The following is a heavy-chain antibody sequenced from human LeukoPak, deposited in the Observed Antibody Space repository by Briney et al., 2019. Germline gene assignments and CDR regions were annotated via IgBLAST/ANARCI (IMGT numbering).Heavy chain of an antibody. J-gene: IGHJ3*02. V-gene: IGHV1-2*02. D-gene: IGHD3-22*01. CDR1: GYTFTSYG. CDR2: INPNSGGT. CDR3: ASEYKYDSSGANAFDI. Sequence: ASVKVSCKASGYTFTSYGIGWVRQAPGQGLEWMGWINPNSGGTNYAQKFQGRVTMTRDTSISTAYMELSSLRSADTAVYYCASEYKYDSSGANAFDIWGQGTMVTVSS.